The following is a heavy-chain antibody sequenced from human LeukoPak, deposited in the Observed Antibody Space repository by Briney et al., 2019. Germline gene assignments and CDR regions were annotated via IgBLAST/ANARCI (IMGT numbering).Heavy chain of an antibody. V-gene: IGHV4-59*11. CDR3: ARGGGNYCSSTSCYNYYYYYMDV. J-gene: IGHJ6*03. D-gene: IGHD2-2*02. CDR1: GGSISSHY. CDR2: IYYSGSP. Sequence: SETLSLTCTVSGGSISSHYWSWIRQPAGKGREWIGYIYYSGSPNYNPSPKSPVTISVDTAKNQFSLKLSSVTAADTAVYYCARGGGNYCSSTSCYNYYYYYMDVWGKGTTVTVSS.